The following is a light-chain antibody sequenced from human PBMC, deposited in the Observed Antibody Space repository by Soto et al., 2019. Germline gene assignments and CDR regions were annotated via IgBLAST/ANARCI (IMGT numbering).Light chain of an antibody. V-gene: IGKV3-11*01. Sequence: EIVLTQSPATLCLSPGERATLSCRASQSVSSYLAWYQQKPGQAPRLLIYDASNRATGIPARFSGSGSGTDFTLTISSLEPEDFAVYYCQQQITFGQGTRLEIK. CDR3: QQQIT. J-gene: IGKJ5*01. CDR1: QSVSSY. CDR2: DAS.